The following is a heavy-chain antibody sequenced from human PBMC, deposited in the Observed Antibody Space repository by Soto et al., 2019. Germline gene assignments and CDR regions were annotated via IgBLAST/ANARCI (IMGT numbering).Heavy chain of an antibody. CDR3: AGQSCSSTCGPTQNATP. CDR1: GYTFTSYD. Sequence: ASVKVSCKASGYTFTSYDINWVRQATGQGLEWMRWMNPNSGNTGYAQKFQGRVTMTRNTSISTAYMELSSLRSEDTAVYYCAGQSCSSTCGPTQNATPWDQGSLVPDS. D-gene: IGHD2-2*01. V-gene: IGHV1-8*01. J-gene: IGHJ5*02. CDR2: MNPNSGNT.